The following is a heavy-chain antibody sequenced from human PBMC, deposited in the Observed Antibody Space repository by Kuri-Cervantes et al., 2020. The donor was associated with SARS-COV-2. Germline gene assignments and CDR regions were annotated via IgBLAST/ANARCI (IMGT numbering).Heavy chain of an antibody. CDR1: GGSLSSGDYY. V-gene: IGHV4-30-4*08. CDR2: IYYSGSA. D-gene: IGHD4-23*01. J-gene: IGHJ6*04. CDR3: ARPGGFLDV. Sequence: SETLSLTCTVSGGSLSSGDYYWTWVRQPPGKGLEWIGNIYYSGSAFYNPSLKSRVTMSLDMSKSQFSLKLSSVTAADTAVYYCARPGGFLDVWGKGTTVTVSS.